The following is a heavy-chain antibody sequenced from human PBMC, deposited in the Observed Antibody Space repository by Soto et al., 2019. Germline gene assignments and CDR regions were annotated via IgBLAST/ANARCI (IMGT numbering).Heavy chain of an antibody. Sequence: ASVKVSCKASGYTFTSYGISWVRQAPGQGLEWMGWISAYNGNTNYAQKLQGRVTMTTDTSTSTAYMELRSLRSDDTAVYYCARVGAKYSSGWYYFVYWGQGTRVTVSS. CDR1: GYTFTSYG. D-gene: IGHD6-19*01. CDR2: ISAYNGNT. CDR3: ARVGAKYSSGWYYFVY. J-gene: IGHJ4*02. V-gene: IGHV1-18*04.